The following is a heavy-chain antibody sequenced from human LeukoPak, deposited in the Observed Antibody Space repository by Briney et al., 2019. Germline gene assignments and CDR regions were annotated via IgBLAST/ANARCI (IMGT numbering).Heavy chain of an antibody. D-gene: IGHD3-22*01. CDR3: AKAPVGANYYHSSGYFDH. CDR2: ISGSAGST. J-gene: IGHJ4*02. V-gene: IGHV3-23*01. Sequence: GGSLRLSCAASGFTFRNYAMSWVRQAPGEGLEWVSGISGSAGSTNCADSVKGRFTISRDNSRNTLYLEMNSLRAEDTAIYYCAKAPVGANYYHSSGYFDHWGQGTLVTVSS. CDR1: GFTFRNYA.